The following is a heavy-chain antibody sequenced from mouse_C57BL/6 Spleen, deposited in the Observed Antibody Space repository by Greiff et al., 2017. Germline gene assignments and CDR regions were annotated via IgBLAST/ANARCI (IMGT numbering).Heavy chain of an antibody. CDR1: GYTFTDYY. CDR3: ARKPYYSNPYAMDY. V-gene: IGHV1-75*01. J-gene: IGHJ4*01. Sequence: QVQLKESGPELVKPGASVKISCKASGYTFTDYYINWVKQRPGQGLEWIGWIFPGSGSTYYNEKFKGKATLTVDKSSSTAYMLLSSLTSEDSAVYFCARKPYYSNPYAMDYWGQGTSVTVSS. D-gene: IGHD2-5*01. CDR2: IFPGSGST.